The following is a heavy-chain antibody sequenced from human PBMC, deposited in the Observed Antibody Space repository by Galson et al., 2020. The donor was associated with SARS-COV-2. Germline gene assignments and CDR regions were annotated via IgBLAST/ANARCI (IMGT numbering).Heavy chain of an antibody. Sequence: QSGGSLTLSCAASGFSFSSYSMNWVRQAPGKGLEWVAVISSDGSNKYYADSVMGRFTISSDNSKETPYLQMCSQGAEGPAVYYCARARGGWYYYGMDVWGQGTTVTVSS. D-gene: IGHD2-15*01. CDR3: ARARGGWYYYGMDV. CDR2: ISSDGSNK. V-gene: IGHV3-30-3*01. J-gene: IGHJ6*02. CDR1: GFSFSSYS.